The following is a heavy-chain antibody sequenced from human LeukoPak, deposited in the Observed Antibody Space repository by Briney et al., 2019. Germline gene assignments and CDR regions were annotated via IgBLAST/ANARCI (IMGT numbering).Heavy chain of an antibody. CDR1: GGSFSGYY. CDR3: ARDLNYYGMDV. J-gene: IGHJ6*02. Sequence: SETLSLTCAVYGGSFSGYYWSWIRQPPGKGLEWIGEINHSGSTNYNPSLKSRVTISVDTSKNQFSLKLSSVTAADTAVYYCARDLNYYGMDVWGQGTTVSVSS. CDR2: INHSGST. V-gene: IGHV4-34*01.